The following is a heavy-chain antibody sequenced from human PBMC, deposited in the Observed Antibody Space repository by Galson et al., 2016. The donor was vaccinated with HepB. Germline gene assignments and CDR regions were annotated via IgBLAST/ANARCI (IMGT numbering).Heavy chain of an antibody. J-gene: IGHJ3*01. D-gene: IGHD1-26*01. CDR1: GFTFTTFG. Sequence: SLRLSCAASGFTFTTFGMHWVRQPLGKGLEWVALISYDGTTKYYADSVKGRFTVSRDNFKNTLFIQMHSLRAEDTAVYYCARGSGSYYEAFDVWGQGTMVSVSS. CDR2: ISYDGTTK. CDR3: ARGSGSYYEAFDV. V-gene: IGHV3-33*01.